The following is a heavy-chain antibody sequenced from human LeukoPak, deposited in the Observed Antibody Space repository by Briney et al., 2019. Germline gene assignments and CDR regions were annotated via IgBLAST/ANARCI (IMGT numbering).Heavy chain of an antibody. D-gene: IGHD1-26*01. CDR2: ISSSSSTI. CDR1: GFTFSDYY. J-gene: IGHJ6*03. Sequence: GGSLRLSCAASGFTFSDYYMDWIRQAPGKGLEWVSYISSSSSTIYYADSVKGRFTISRDNAKNSLYLQMNSLRAEDTAVYYCARVGATSPDYYYYMDVWGKGTTVTISS. V-gene: IGHV3-11*04. CDR3: ARVGATSPDYYYYMDV.